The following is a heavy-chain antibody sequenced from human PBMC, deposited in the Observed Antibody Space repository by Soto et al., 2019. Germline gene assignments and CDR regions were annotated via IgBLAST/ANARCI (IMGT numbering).Heavy chain of an antibody. Sequence: EVQLVESGGGLVKPGGSLRLSCAASGFTFSSYSMNWVRQAPGKGLEWVSSISSSSSYIYYADSVKGRFTISRDNAKNSLYLQMSSLRAEDTAVYYCARALEYCSGGSCYYYYGMDVWGQGTTVTVSS. J-gene: IGHJ6*02. V-gene: IGHV3-21*01. CDR3: ARALEYCSGGSCYYYYGMDV. CDR1: GFTFSSYS. CDR2: ISSSSSYI. D-gene: IGHD2-15*01.